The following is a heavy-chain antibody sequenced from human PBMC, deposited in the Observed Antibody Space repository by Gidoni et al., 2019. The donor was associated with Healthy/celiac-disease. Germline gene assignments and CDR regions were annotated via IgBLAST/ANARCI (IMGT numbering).Heavy chain of an antibody. CDR1: GLTFRSYV. Sequence: QVQLVESGGGVVQPGRSLRLSCAASGLTFRSYVMHWVRQAPGKGLEWVAVIWYDGSNKYYADSVKGRFTISRDNSKNTLYLQMNSLRAEDTAVYYCARDPLGYCSGGSCYSGSYGMDVWGQGTTVTVSS. V-gene: IGHV3-33*01. J-gene: IGHJ6*02. CDR3: ARDPLGYCSGGSCYSGSYGMDV. CDR2: IWYDGSNK. D-gene: IGHD2-15*01.